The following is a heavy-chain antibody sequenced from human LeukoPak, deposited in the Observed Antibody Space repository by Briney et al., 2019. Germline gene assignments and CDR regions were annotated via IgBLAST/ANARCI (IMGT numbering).Heavy chain of an antibody. CDR2: INPDGRDT. CDR3: ARARWRFTMIGPHDAFDI. D-gene: IGHD3-22*01. CDR1: GFTFRTYW. Sequence: PGGSLRLSCAASGFTFRTYWMSWVRQAPGKGLERVAHINPDGRDTYYVDSVKGRFTISRDNANNSLYLQLNSLRAEDTAVYYCARARWRFTMIGPHDAFDIWGQGTMVTVSS. V-gene: IGHV3-7*03. J-gene: IGHJ3*02.